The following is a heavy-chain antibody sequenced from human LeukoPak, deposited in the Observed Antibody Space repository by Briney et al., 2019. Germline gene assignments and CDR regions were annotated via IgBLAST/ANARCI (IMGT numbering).Heavy chain of an antibody. V-gene: IGHV1-69*01. J-gene: IGHJ6*04. CDR2: IIPIFGTA. Sequence: SVKVSCKASGGTFSSYAISWVRQAPGQGLEWMGGIIPIFGTANYAQKFQGRVTITADESTSTAYMELSSLRSEDTAVYYCARDKWGYCSGGSCPDVYYYYGMDVWGKGTTVTVSS. CDR1: GGTFSSYA. CDR3: ARDKWGYCSGGSCPDVYYYYGMDV. D-gene: IGHD2-15*01.